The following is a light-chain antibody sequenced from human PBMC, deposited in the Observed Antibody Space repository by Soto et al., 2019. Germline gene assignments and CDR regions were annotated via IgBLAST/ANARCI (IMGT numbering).Light chain of an antibody. CDR1: SSDVGSYNL. Sequence: QSALTQPASLSGSPGQSITISCTGTSSDVGSYNLVSWYQHHPGKAPKLMIYEVNKRPSGVSNRFSGSKSGNTASLTISGLQAEGEADYYCCSYAGSSSYVFGTGTKVTVL. CDR3: CSYAGSSSYV. V-gene: IGLV2-23*02. CDR2: EVN. J-gene: IGLJ1*01.